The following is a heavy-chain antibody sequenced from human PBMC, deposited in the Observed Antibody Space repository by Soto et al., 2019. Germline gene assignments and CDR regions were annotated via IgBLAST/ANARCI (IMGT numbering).Heavy chain of an antibody. Sequence: EVQLVESGGGLVQPGGSLRLSCATSGLTFSKYWMTWVRQAPGKGLEWVATIKDDGSEKSNLDSVEGRFTISRDNAKNSLSLQMNSLRVEDTAVYFCASVPGSPGYHGLDVWGQGTTVTVSS. J-gene: IGHJ6*02. CDR3: ASVPGSPGYHGLDV. CDR2: IKDDGSEK. CDR1: GLTFSKYW. D-gene: IGHD6-19*01. V-gene: IGHV3-7*03.